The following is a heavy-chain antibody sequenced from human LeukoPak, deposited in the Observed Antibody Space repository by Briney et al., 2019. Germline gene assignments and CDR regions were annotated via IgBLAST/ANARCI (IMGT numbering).Heavy chain of an antibody. CDR2: IYYSGST. D-gene: IGHD2-15*01. CDR1: GGSISSSSYY. CDR3: ARNIVVVVAANYYFDY. Sequence: SETLPLTCTVSGGSISSSSYYWGWIRQPPGKGLEWIGSIYYSGSTYYNPSLKSRVTISVDTSKNQFSLKLSSVTAADTAVYYCARNIVVVVAANYYFDYWGQGTLVTVSS. J-gene: IGHJ4*02. V-gene: IGHV4-39*01.